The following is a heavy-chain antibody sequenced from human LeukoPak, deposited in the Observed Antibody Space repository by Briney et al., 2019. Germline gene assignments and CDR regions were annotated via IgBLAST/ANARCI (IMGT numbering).Heavy chain of an antibody. V-gene: IGHV1-3*01. CDR3: ARATVRGVITGAFDY. D-gene: IGHD3-10*01. J-gene: IGHJ4*02. CDR2: INAGNGNA. Sequence: GASVKVSCKASGYIFTSYAMHWVRQAPGQRLEWMGWINAGNGNAKYSQSFQGRVTITRDTSAGTAYMELSSLKSEDTAVYYCARATVRGVITGAFDYWGQGTLVTVSS. CDR1: GYIFTSYA.